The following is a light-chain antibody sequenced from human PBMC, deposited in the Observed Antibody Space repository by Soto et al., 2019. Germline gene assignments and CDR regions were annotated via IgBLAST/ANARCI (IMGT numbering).Light chain of an antibody. CDR3: SSYGGSTV. J-gene: IGLJ1*01. Sequence: QSALTQPPSASGSPGQSVAISCTGTSSDVGGYNYVSWYQQHPGKAPKLVIYEVSKRPSGVPDRFSGSKSGNTASLTVSGLQAEDEADYYCSSYGGSTVFGTGTKATVL. CDR1: SSDVGGYNY. CDR2: EVS. V-gene: IGLV2-8*01.